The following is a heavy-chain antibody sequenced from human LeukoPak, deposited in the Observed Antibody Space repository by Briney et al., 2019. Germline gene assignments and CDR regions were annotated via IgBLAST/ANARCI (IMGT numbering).Heavy chain of an antibody. Sequence: GESLQMSRKGSGYSLSTYWIGWVRQMPGKGLEWVRPIYPGDSDTRYSPPFQGQVTISADKSISTAYLQWSSLKASDTAMYYCAGISGSGWSIYYFDYWGQGTLVTVSS. CDR2: IYPGDSDT. V-gene: IGHV5-51*01. D-gene: IGHD6-19*01. CDR3: AGISGSGWSIYYFDY. CDR1: GYSLSTYW. J-gene: IGHJ4*02.